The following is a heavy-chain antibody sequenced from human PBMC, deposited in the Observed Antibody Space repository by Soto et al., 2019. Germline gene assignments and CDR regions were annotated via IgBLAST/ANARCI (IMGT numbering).Heavy chain of an antibody. CDR1: GFTFADYA. V-gene: IGHV3-9*01. J-gene: IGHJ4*02. CDR2: ISWNSGSI. D-gene: IGHD3-10*01. Sequence: GGSLRLSCAASGFTFADYAMHWVRQAPGKGLEWVSGISWNSGSIGYADSVKGRFTISRDNAKNSLYLQMNSLRAEDTALYYCAKDFRHGNPGGFDYWGQGTLVTVSS. CDR3: AKDFRHGNPGGFDY.